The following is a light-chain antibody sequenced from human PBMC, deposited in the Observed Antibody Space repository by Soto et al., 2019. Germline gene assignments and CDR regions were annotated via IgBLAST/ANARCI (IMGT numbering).Light chain of an antibody. CDR1: ALPKQY. J-gene: IGLJ1*01. CDR2: KDR. Sequence: SYELTQPPSVSVSPGQTARITCSGDALPKQYADWYQQKPGQDPVVVIFKDRERPSGIPERFSGSTSGTTATLTISGVQAEDEADYYRQLADSTGPYYVFGVGTKLTVL. V-gene: IGLV3-25*03. CDR3: QLADSTGPYYV.